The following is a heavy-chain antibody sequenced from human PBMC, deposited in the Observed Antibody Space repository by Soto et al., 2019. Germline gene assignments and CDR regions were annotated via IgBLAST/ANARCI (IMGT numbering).Heavy chain of an antibody. Sequence: QVQLQQWGAGLLKPSETLSLTCAVYGGFVSSGNYYWSWIRQPPGKGLEWIGEMSHSGGTHFNPSLKSRVTRSVYTSKNQFSLKTSSVTDADTALYYCARVERENATTVVDAFDVWGPGTMVTVSS. CDR3: ARVERENATTVVDAFDV. CDR1: GGFVSSGNYY. D-gene: IGHD1-26*01. V-gene: IGHV4-34*01. CDR2: MSHSGGT. J-gene: IGHJ3*01.